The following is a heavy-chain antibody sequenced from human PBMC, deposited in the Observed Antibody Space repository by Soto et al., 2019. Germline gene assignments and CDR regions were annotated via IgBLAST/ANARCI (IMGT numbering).Heavy chain of an antibody. D-gene: IGHD4-17*01. V-gene: IGHV3-30*18. CDR2: ISYDGSNK. CDR1: GFTFSSYG. Sequence: QVQLVESGGGVVQPGRSLRLSCAASGFTFSSYGMHWVRQAPGKGLEWVALISYDGSNKYYADSVKDRFTISRDNSKNTLYLQMNRLRAEDTAVYYCAKVAITLTTSYYYMDVWGKGTTVTVSS. CDR3: AKVAITLTTSYYYMDV. J-gene: IGHJ6*03.